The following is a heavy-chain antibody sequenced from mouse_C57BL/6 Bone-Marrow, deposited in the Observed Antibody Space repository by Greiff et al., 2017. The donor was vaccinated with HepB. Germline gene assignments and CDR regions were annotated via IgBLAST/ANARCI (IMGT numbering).Heavy chain of an antibody. V-gene: IGHV1-55*01. Sequence: QVQLQQSGAELVKPGASVKMSCKASGYTFTSYWITWVKQRPGQGLEWIGDIYPGSGSTNYNEKFKSKATLTVDTSSSTAYMQLSSLTSEDSAVYYCARSTMVTGLFDYWGQGTTLTVSS. D-gene: IGHD2-2*01. J-gene: IGHJ2*01. CDR2: IYPGSGST. CDR1: GYTFTSYW. CDR3: ARSTMVTGLFDY.